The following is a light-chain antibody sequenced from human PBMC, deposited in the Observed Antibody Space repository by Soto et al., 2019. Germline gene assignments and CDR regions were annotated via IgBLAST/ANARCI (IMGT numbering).Light chain of an antibody. CDR2: GAS. Sequence: EIAMTQSPATLSVSPGERVTLSCRASQSVSSNLAWYQQKPGQAPRLLIYGASTRATGIPARFSGSGSGTEFTLSISSLQSEDFVVYYCQQYNNWPRTFGQGTEV. J-gene: IGKJ1*01. CDR3: QQYNNWPRT. V-gene: IGKV3-15*01. CDR1: QSVSSN.